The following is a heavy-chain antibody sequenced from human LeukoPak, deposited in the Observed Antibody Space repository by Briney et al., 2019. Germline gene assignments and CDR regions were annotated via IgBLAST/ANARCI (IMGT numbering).Heavy chain of an antibody. D-gene: IGHD3-22*01. CDR3: AREDSPYERFDP. V-gene: IGHV3-21*01. CDR1: GFTFSSYS. CDR2: ISSSSSYI. Sequence: PGGSLRLSCAASGFTFSSYSVNWVRQAPGKGLEWVSSISSSSSYIYYADSVKGRFTISRDNAKNSLYLQMNSLRAEDTAVYYCAREDSPYERFDPWGQGTLVTASS. J-gene: IGHJ5*02.